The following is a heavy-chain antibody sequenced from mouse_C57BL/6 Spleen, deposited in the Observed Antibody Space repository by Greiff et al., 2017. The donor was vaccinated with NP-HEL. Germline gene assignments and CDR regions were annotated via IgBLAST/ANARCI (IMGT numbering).Heavy chain of an antibody. CDR1: GFSLTSYG. CDR2: IWSGGST. D-gene: IGHD2-4*01. V-gene: IGHV2-2*01. J-gene: IGHJ4*01. Sequence: QVQLKESGPGLVQPSQSLSITCTVSGFSLTSYGVHWVRQSPGKGLEWLGVIWSGGSTDYNAAFISRLSSSKDNSKSQVFFKMNSLQADDTAIYYCAIYDYDDYAMDYWGQGASVTVSS. CDR3: AIYDYDDYAMDY.